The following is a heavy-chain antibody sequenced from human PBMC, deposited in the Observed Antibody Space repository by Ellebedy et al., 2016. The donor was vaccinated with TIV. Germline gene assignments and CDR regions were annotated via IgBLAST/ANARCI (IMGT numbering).Heavy chain of an antibody. D-gene: IGHD3-22*01. V-gene: IGHV4-39*07. CDR1: GGSISSSSYY. CDR3: ARVYYDSSGYYSDY. Sequence: SETLSLXXTVSGGSISSSSYYWGWIRQPPGKGLEWIGSIYYSGSTYYNPSLKSRVTISVDTSKNQFSLKLSSVTAADTAVYYCARVYYDSSGYYSDYWGQGTLVTVSS. CDR2: IYYSGST. J-gene: IGHJ4*02.